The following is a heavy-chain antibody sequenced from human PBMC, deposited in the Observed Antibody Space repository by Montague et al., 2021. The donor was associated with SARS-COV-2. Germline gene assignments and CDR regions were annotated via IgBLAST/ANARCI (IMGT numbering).Heavy chain of an antibody. CDR1: GFSFSSFS. J-gene: IGHJ3*02. CDR2: VSTDVNEK. V-gene: IGHV3-30*04. CDR3: VRDPGMNGLDI. Sequence: SLRISCAASGFSFSSFSMHLVRQAPGKGLESLAVVSTDVNEKYYSGSVRGRFTISRDNSKNTVSLQVNLRVEDTAVYYCVRDPGMNGLDIWGQGTRVTVSS. D-gene: IGHD2-8*01.